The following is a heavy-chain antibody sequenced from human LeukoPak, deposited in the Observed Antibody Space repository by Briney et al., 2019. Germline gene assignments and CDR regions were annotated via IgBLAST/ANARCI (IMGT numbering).Heavy chain of an antibody. CDR2: ISYDGSNK. V-gene: IGHV3-30*18. CDR3: AKGPLLNYYDSSGYYYAY. D-gene: IGHD3-22*01. Sequence: GGSLRLSCAASGFTFSNYGMHWVRQAPGKGLEWVAVISYDGSNKYYADSVKGRFTISRDNSKNTLYLQMNSLRAEDTAVYYCAKGPLLNYYDSSGYYYAYWGQGTLVTVSS. CDR1: GFTFSNYG. J-gene: IGHJ4*02.